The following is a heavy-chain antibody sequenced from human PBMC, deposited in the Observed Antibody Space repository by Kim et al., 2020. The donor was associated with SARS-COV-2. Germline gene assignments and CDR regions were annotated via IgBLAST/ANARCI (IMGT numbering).Heavy chain of an antibody. Sequence: ASVKVSCKASGYTFTGYYMHWVRQAPGQGLEWMGWINPNSGGTNYAQKFQGRVTMTRDTSISTAYMELSRLRSDDTAVYYCARVMRRAAREPGYYYYGMDVWGQGTTVTVSS. CDR2: INPNSGGT. CDR1: GYTFTGYY. V-gene: IGHV1-2*02. D-gene: IGHD6-6*01. J-gene: IGHJ6*02. CDR3: ARVMRRAAREPGYYYYGMDV.